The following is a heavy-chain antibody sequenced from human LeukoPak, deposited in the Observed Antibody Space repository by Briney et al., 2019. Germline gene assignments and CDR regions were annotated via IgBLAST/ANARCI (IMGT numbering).Heavy chain of an antibody. CDR1: GGSFSGYY. J-gene: IGHJ4*02. D-gene: IGHD5-18*01. CDR3: AGGRKYTSGYRVTELGSGYSDY. CDR2: INHTGST. Sequence: ASETLSLTCVVYGGSFSGYYWSWFRQPPGKGLEWIGEINHTGSTHYNPSLMSRVTISVDTSKTQFALKLSSVTAADTAVYYCAGGRKYTSGYRVTELGSGYSDYWGQGTLVTVSS. V-gene: IGHV4-34*01.